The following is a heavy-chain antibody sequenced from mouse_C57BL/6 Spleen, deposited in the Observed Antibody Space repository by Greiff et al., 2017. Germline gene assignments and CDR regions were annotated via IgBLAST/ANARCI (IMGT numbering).Heavy chain of an antibody. CDR3: ASQTAQATGYFDY. CDR2: IDPSVSYT. J-gene: IGHJ2*01. D-gene: IGHD3-2*02. Sequence: QVQLQQPGAELVKPGASVKLSCKASGSTFTSYWMQWVKRRPEQGLEWIGEIDPSVSYTNYNQKFKGKATLTVATSSSTAYMQLSSLTSEDSAVYYCASQTAQATGYFDYWGQGTTLTVSS. CDR1: GSTFTSYW. V-gene: IGHV1-50*01.